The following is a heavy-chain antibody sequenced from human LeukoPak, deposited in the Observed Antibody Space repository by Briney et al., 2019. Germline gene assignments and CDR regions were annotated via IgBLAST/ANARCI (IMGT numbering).Heavy chain of an antibody. CDR2: INHSGST. J-gene: IGHJ4*02. V-gene: IGHV4-34*01. CDR3: ARGRGYYGFDY. D-gene: IGHD3-10*01. CDR1: GFTFSRYW. Sequence: PGGSLRLSCAASGFTFSRYWMSWIRQPPGKGLEWIGEINHSGSTNYNPSLKSRVTISVDTSKNQFSLKLSSVTAADTAVYYCARGRGYYGFDYWGQGTLVTVSS.